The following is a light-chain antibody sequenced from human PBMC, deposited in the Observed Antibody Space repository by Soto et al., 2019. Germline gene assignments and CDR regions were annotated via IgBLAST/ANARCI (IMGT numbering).Light chain of an antibody. CDR3: QKFNNYPLT. CDR2: EAS. Sequence: AIQLTHSPSSLSASVGDRVTVTCRASQGISSALAWYQQKPGRAPKLLIYEASNLEGGVPSRFSGRGSETDFALTISSLQPEDFATYYCQKFNNYPLTFGGGTKVEIK. CDR1: QGISSA. J-gene: IGKJ4*01. V-gene: IGKV1D-13*01.